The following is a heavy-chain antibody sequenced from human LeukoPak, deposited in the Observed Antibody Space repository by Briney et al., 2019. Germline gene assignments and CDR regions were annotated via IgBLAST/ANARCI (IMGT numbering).Heavy chain of an antibody. CDR1: GFTFSSYG. V-gene: IGHV3-30*18. CDR3: AKDQRYGRVIRTYYFDY. J-gene: IGHJ4*02. D-gene: IGHD3-22*01. CDR2: ISYDGSNK. Sequence: PGGSLRLSCAASGFTFSSYGMHWVRQAPGKGLEWVAVISYDGSNKYYADSVKGRFTISRDNSKNTLYLQMNSLRAEDTAVYYCAKDQRYGRVIRTYYFDYWGQGTLVTVSS.